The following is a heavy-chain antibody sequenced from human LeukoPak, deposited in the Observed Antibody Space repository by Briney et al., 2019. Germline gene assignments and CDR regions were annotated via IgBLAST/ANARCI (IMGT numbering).Heavy chain of an antibody. CDR2: INSYNGNT. CDR3: ARDLKGYCVGSSCYKRGYYNYGIDV. D-gene: IGHD2-2*02. CDR1: GGTFSSYA. J-gene: IGHJ6*02. Sequence: ASVKVSCKASGGTFSSYAISWVRQAPGQGLEWMGWINSYNGNTNYAQNVQGRATMTIDTSTSIAYMELRSLRSDDTAVYYCARDLKGYCVGSSCYKRGYYNYGIDVWGQGTTVTVSS. V-gene: IGHV1-18*01.